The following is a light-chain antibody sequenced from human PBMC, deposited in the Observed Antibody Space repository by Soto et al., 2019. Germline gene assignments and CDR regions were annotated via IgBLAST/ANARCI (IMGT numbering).Light chain of an antibody. J-gene: IGKJ4*01. CDR3: QQYNSYPFT. CDR2: KES. V-gene: IGKV1-5*03. CDR1: QSISSW. Sequence: DIQMTQSPATLSASVGDRVTITCRASQSISSWVAWNQQKPGKAPKLLIYKESTLQSVGPSRFSSSESGTEFDLHISSLQPDHFETYYCQQYNSYPFTFCCGTQWESK.